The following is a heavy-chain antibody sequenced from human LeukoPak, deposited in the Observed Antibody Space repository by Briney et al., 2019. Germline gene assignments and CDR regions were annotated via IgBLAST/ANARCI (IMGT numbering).Heavy chain of an antibody. CDR1: GFTFSSYG. D-gene: IGHD6-6*01. J-gene: IGHJ4*02. CDR3: AKDLIIAARPRGDY. V-gene: IGHV3-30*02. CDR2: IRYDGSNK. Sequence: GGSLRLSCAASGFTFSSYGMHWVRQAPGKGLEWVAFIRYDGSNKYYADSVKGRFTISRDNPKNTLYLQMNSLRAEDTAVYYCAKDLIIAARPRGDYWGQGTLVTVSS.